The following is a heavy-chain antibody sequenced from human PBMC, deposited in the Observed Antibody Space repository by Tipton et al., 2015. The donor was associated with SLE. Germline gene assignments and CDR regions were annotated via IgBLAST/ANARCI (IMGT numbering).Heavy chain of an antibody. CDR1: GDSINGYY. CDR2: FYSSGVT. V-gene: IGHV4-4*07. D-gene: IGHD4-23*01. J-gene: IGHJ3*01. CDR3: ARAGGNSLALHV. Sequence: TLSLTCTVSGDSINGYYWSWIRQSAGKGLEWIGRFYSSGVTHYTSSLKSRVTMSVDTSQNHFSLTLSSVTAADTAVYFCARAGGNSLALHVWGQGTMVTVSS.